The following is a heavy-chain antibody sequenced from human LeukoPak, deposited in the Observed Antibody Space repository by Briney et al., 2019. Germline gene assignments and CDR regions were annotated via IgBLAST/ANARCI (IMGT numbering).Heavy chain of an antibody. Sequence: SETLSLTCTVSGGSISSSSYYWGWICQPPGKRLEWIGSIYWSGSTNYNPSLKSRVTISVDTSKNQFSLKLSSVTAADTAVYYCARSGSYYGFDYWGQGTLVTVSS. CDR1: GGSISSSSYY. D-gene: IGHD1-26*01. V-gene: IGHV4-39*07. CDR2: IYWSGST. CDR3: ARSGSYYGFDY. J-gene: IGHJ4*02.